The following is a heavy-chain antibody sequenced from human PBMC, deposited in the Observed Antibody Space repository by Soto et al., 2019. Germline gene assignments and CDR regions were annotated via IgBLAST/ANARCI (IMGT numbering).Heavy chain of an antibody. CDR3: ARDKGYCSDTSCPDFDY. J-gene: IGHJ4*02. Sequence: ASVKVSCKASGYTFTSYDINWVRQATGQGLEWTGWMNPNSGNTGYAQKFQGRVTMTRNTSISTAYMELSSLRYEDTAVYYCARDKGYCSDTSCPDFDYWGQGTLVTVSS. CDR1: GYTFTSYD. CDR2: MNPNSGNT. V-gene: IGHV1-8*01. D-gene: IGHD2-15*01.